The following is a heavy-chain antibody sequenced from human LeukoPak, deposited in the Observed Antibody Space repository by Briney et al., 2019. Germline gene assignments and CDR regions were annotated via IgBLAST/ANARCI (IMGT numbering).Heavy chain of an antibody. CDR3: ARQGLEGVRYYFYYLDV. J-gene: IGHJ6*03. CDR2: IYTSGNT. Sequence: PSQTLSLTCTVSGGSISSGSDYWSWIRQPAGKGLEWIGRIYTSGNTNYNPSLKGRVTISVDTSKNQFSLKLSSVTAADTAVYYCARQGLEGVRYYFYYLDVWGKGTTVTVSS. CDR1: GGSISSGSDY. D-gene: IGHD3-3*01. V-gene: IGHV4-61*02.